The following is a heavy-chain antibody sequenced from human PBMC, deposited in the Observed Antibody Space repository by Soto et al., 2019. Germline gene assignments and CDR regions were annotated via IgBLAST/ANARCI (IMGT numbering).Heavy chain of an antibody. D-gene: IGHD6-19*01. J-gene: IGHJ4*02. CDR1: GNAFSSFA. Sequence: SVQVSCQSSGNAFSSFAISWVRQDPGQGLEWMGGIIPIFGTANYAQKFQGRVTITADKSTSTAYMELSSLRSEDTAVYYCARAPPPLGSSGWIFDYWGQGTLVNVSS. CDR2: IIPIFGTA. CDR3: ARAPPPLGSSGWIFDY. V-gene: IGHV1-69*06.